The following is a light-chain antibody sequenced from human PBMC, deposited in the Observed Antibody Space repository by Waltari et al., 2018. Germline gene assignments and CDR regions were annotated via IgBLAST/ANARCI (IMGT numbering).Light chain of an antibody. J-gene: IGLJ2*01. CDR2: DVS. CDR1: SSALGGYNS. CDR3: ASYTTTRTVV. V-gene: IGLV2-14*01. Sequence: QSALTQPASVSGSPGQSITISCTGNSSALGGYNSVSWYQPPPGKAPTLMIVDVSRWTSGVCNRASSSNSGNTASLTIAGLQAEDEADSCCASYTTTRTVVFGGGTKVTVL.